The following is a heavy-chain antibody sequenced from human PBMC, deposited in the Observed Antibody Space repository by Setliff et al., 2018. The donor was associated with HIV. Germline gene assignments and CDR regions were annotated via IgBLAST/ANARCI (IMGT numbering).Heavy chain of an antibody. CDR1: GFILSDYY. D-gene: IGHD3-9*01. V-gene: IGHV3-30*03. CDR3: ARAGTDYYYFLVN. J-gene: IGHJ4*02. Sequence: HPGGSLRLSCAASGFILSDYYVHWVRQVPGKGLEWVAVLSYQGTNIYYADSVRGRFTVSRDTSRNTFYLEMNSLRPEDTALYFCARAGTDYYYFLVNWGQGTLVTVSS. CDR2: LSYQGTNI.